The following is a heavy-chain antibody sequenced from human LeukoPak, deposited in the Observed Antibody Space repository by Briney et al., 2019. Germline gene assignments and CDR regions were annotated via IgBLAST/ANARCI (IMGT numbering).Heavy chain of an antibody. D-gene: IGHD3-22*01. CDR1: GVSISDGRYY. CDR3: ARSDYYDYRQIDF. Sequence: SETLSLTCNVSGVSISDGRYYWTWIRQSPGKGLQWLGSIYYNGISHYNPSLKGRLTIYVDTSRNQFSLHVSSVTAADTAVFYCARSDYYDYRQIDFWGQGTLVTVSS. V-gene: IGHV4-39*01. CDR2: IYYNGIS. J-gene: IGHJ4*02.